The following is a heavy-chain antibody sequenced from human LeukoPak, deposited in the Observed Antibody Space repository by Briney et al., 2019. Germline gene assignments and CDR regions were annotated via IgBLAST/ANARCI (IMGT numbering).Heavy chain of an antibody. D-gene: IGHD6-6*01. CDR2: IYHTGST. CDR1: GGSFSGYY. Sequence: SETLSLTCAVYGGSFSGYYWSWIRQPPGKGLEWIGEIYHTGSTNYNPSLKSRVTISVDKSKNQFSLKMSSVTAADTAVYYCATTYPAARPSLPEYFQHWGQGTLVTVSS. V-gene: IGHV4-34*01. J-gene: IGHJ1*01. CDR3: ATTYPAARPSLPEYFQH.